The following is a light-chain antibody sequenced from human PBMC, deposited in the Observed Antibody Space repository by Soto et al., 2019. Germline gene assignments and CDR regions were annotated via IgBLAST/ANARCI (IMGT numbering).Light chain of an antibody. J-gene: IGLJ2*01. V-gene: IGLV2-8*01. CDR2: EVN. Sequence: QSALTQPPSASGSPGQSVTISCTGTSSDVGNSNYVSWYQQHPGKAPKLMIYEVNKRPSGVPDRFSGSKSGNTASLTVSGLQLEDEADYYCSSSAGSNNLDFGGGTKLTVL. CDR3: SSSAGSNNLD. CDR1: SSDVGNSNY.